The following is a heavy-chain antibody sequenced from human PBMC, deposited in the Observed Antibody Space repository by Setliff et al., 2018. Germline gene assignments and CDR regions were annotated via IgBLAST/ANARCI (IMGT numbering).Heavy chain of an antibody. Sequence: PSETLSLTCTVSGGSISSSSYYWGWIRQPPGKGLEWIGSIYYSGSTYYNPSLKSRVTISVDTSKNQLSLKLNSVTATDTAVYYCARDLGHGGDSDYWGQGILVTVSS. CDR3: ARDLGHGGDSDY. D-gene: IGHD2-21*02. J-gene: IGHJ4*02. CDR2: IYYSGST. CDR1: GGSISSSSYY. V-gene: IGHV4-39*07.